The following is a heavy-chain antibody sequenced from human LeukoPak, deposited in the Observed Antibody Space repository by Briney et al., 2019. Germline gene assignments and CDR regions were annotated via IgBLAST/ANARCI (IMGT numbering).Heavy chain of an antibody. D-gene: IGHD1-1*01. CDR1: GASISSHF. V-gene: IGHV4-59*11. J-gene: IGHJ4*02. CDR2: AYYTGST. CDR3: ATSTMTTGPYPPPKYLY. Sequence: SETLSLTCSVSGASISSHFWTWIRQAPGKGLEFIGYAYYTGSTYYNPSLKSRLTMSVDTSKSQFSLTLNSMTAADTALYYCATSTMTTGPYPPPKYLYWGPGTLVTVSS.